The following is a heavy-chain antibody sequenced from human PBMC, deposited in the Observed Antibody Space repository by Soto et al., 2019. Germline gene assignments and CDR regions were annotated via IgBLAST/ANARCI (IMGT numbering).Heavy chain of an antibody. CDR1: GFTFSSYS. CDR2: ISSSSSTI. D-gene: IGHD4-4*01. CDR3: ARALTTVYYYYYMDV. V-gene: IGHV3-48*01. Sequence: GGSLRLSCAASGFTFSSYSMNWVRQAPGKGLEWVSYISSSSSTIYYADSVKGRFTISRDNAKNSLYLQMNSLRAEDTAVYYCARALTTVYYYYYMDVWGKGTTVTVSS. J-gene: IGHJ6*03.